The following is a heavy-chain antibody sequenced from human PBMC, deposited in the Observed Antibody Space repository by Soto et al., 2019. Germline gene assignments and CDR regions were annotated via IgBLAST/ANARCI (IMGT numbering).Heavy chain of an antibody. CDR2: ISANGRNA. D-gene: IGHD2-21*01. V-gene: IGHV3-23*01. Sequence: GGSLRLSCAASGFTFSNYAMNWIRQAPGKGLEWLSSISANGRNAYYADSVRGRFTISRDRSKNTLYLQLDSLRVEDTAIYFCAKDRSSLGWLACGATFDCHGQGTLVTVYS. J-gene: IGHJ4*02. CDR3: AKDRSSLGWLACGATFDC. CDR1: GFTFSNYA.